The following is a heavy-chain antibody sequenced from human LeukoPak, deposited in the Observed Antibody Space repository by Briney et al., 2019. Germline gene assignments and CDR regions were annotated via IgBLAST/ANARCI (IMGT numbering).Heavy chain of an antibody. CDR2: ISSSSSTI. Sequence: NPGGSLRLSCAASGFTFSSYWMSWVRQAPGKGLEWVSYISSSSSTIYYADSVKGRFTISRDNAKNSLYLQMNSLRAEDTAVYYCARDLIVGATKGNYWGQGTLVTVSS. D-gene: IGHD1-26*01. CDR3: ARDLIVGATKGNY. J-gene: IGHJ4*02. CDR1: GFTFSSYW. V-gene: IGHV3-48*01.